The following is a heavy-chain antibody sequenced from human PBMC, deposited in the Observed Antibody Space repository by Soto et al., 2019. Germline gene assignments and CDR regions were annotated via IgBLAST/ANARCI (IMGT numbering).Heavy chain of an antibody. CDR1: GYTFTSYG. Sequence: ASVKVSCKASGYTFTSYGISWVRQAPGQGLEWMGRISPNIGKANYAQKFQGRVTMTADKSTSTAYMELSSLRSEDTAVYYCARSITDYYFDYWGQGTLVTVSS. J-gene: IGHJ4*02. V-gene: IGHV1-18*01. CDR3: ARSITDYYFDY. CDR2: ISPNIGKA.